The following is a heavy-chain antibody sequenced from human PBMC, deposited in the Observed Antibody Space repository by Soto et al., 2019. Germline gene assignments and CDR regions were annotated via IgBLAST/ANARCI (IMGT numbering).Heavy chain of an antibody. Sequence: SETQSLTSTVSGGTIRSSSYYWSWIRKRPGKGLEWMGSIYYSGSTYYNPSLKSRLTISVDTSKNQFSLKLNSVTVAYTSVYYCANPVADSNNVWGQGTTVTVSS. CDR1: GGTIRSSSYY. CDR3: ANPVADSNNV. J-gene: IGHJ6*02. CDR2: IYYSGST. V-gene: IGHV4-39*07. D-gene: IGHD2-15*01.